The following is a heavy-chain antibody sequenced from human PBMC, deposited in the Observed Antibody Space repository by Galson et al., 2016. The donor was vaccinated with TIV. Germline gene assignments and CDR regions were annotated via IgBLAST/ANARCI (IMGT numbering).Heavy chain of an antibody. V-gene: IGHV3-23*01. J-gene: IGHJ3*02. CDR1: GFTFSSYA. D-gene: IGHD5-18*01. CDR2: INDRGDDT. CDR3: AKGGSAFSYGYASDM. Sequence: LRLSCAASGFTFSSYAISWVHQAPGKGLEWVSIINDRGDDTYYADSVKGRFTISRDNSKNTLYLQMHSLRAEDTALYFCAKGGSAFSYGYASDMWGQGTMVTVSS.